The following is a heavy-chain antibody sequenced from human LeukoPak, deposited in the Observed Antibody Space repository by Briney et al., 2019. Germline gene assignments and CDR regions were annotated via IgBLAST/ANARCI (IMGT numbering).Heavy chain of an antibody. CDR1: GYTFTDYY. CDR2: INPNSGGT. J-gene: IGHJ6*02. D-gene: IGHD2-2*01. V-gene: IGHV1-2*02. Sequence: ASVKVSCKASGYTFTDYYMHWVRQAPGQGLEWMGWINPNSGGTNYAQKFQGRVTMTRDTSISTAYMELSRLRSDDTAVCYCARGYCSSTSCHYGMDVWGQGTTVTVSS. CDR3: ARGYCSSTSCHYGMDV.